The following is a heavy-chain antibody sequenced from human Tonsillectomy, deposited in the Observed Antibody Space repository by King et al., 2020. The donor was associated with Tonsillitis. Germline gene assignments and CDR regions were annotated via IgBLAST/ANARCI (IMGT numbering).Heavy chain of an antibody. Sequence: VQLVESGGGLVQPGGSLRLSCVASGFTFNNYAMTWVRQAPGKGLEWVSAISGSGGGTYYADSVKGRFTFSRDNSKNTLYLQMHSLRAEDTAVYYCVKGLRSSRRDALDIWGQGTMVTVSS. V-gene: IGHV3-23*04. J-gene: IGHJ3*02. CDR2: ISGSGGGT. CDR3: VKGLRSSRRDALDI. CDR1: GFTFNNYA. D-gene: IGHD6-13*01.